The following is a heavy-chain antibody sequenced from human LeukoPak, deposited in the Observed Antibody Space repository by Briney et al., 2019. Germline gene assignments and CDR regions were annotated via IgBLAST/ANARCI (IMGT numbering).Heavy chain of an antibody. J-gene: IGHJ3*01. CDR3: AKDSFIVVRGVGSDDGFAV. CDR2: VGESVHTT. V-gene: IGHV3-23*01. D-gene: IGHD3-10*01. CDR1: GFTIATYG. Sequence: GGPLRLSCVASGFTIATYGMSWVRQAPGKGLEWVSVVGESVHTTHYADSVKGRFFISRDNSKNTVHLEMNSLRAEDTAVYYCAKDSFIVVRGVGSDDGFAVWGQGTMVTVSS.